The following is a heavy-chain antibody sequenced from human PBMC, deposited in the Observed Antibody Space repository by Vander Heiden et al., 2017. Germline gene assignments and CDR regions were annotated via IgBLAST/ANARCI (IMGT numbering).Heavy chain of an antibody. V-gene: IGHV3-23*01. CDR3: AKVGQQIIFEY. CDR2: ISGRGNST. J-gene: IGHJ4*02. D-gene: IGHD6-13*01. Sequence: EVQLLESGGGLVLPGGSLRLSCAASEFTFSSYAMAWVRQAPGKGLEWVSAISGRGNSTYYADSVKGRFTISRDNSNKKLFLQMNSLRAEDTAVYYCAKVGQQIIFEYWGQGALGTVSS. CDR1: EFTFSSYA.